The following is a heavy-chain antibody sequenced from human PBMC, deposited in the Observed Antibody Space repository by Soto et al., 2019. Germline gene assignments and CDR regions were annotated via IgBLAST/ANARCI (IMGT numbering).Heavy chain of an antibody. J-gene: IGHJ5*02. Sequence: TRSLTCTVSSGSLSSGGYYWNWIHHHPVKGLEWIGYIYFTGITYSTPSLKSRVTLSVDTSKSQFSLELRSVTAADTAIYYCARATPYNKVNGFEPWGTGVLVTISA. D-gene: IGHD1-20*01. CDR2: IYFTGIT. V-gene: IGHV4-31*03. CDR3: ARATPYNKVNGFEP. CDR1: SGSLSSGGYY.